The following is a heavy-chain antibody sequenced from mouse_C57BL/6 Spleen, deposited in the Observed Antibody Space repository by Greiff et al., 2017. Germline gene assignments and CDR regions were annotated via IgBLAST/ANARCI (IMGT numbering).Heavy chain of an antibody. CDR3: ARDWDGLAY. CDR2: ISSGSSTI. CDR1: GFTFSDYG. D-gene: IGHD4-1*01. Sequence: EVQVVESGGGLVKPGGSLKLSCAASGFTFSDYGMHWVRQAPEKGLEWVAYISSGSSTIYYADTVKGRFTLSRDKATNTLFLQMTSLRSEDTAMYYCARDWDGLAYGGQGTLGTVSA. J-gene: IGHJ3*01. V-gene: IGHV5-17*01.